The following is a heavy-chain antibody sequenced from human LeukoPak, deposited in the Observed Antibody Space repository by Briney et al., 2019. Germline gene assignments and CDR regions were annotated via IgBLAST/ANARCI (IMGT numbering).Heavy chain of an antibody. CDR2: INPNSGGT. Sequence: GASVTVSCKASGYTFTGYYMHWVRQAPGQGLEWMGWINPNSGGTNYAQKFQDRVTMTRDTSISTAYMELSRLRSDDTAVYYCARDRCSSSRCYPDYWGQGTLVTVSS. CDR1: GYTFTGYY. J-gene: IGHJ4*02. CDR3: ARDRCSSSRCYPDY. V-gene: IGHV1-2*02. D-gene: IGHD2-2*01.